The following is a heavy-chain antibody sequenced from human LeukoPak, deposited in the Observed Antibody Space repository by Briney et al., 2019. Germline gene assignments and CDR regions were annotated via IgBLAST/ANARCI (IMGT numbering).Heavy chain of an antibody. V-gene: IGHV3-7*01. CDR2: IKQDGSEK. J-gene: IGHJ4*02. CDR3: ARVRRLYGSGSYRY. D-gene: IGHD3-10*01. CDR1: GFTFSSYW. Sequence: GGSLRLSCAASGFTFSSYWMSWVRQAPGKGLEWVANIKQDGSEKYYVDSVKGRFTISRDNAKNSLYLQMNSLRAEDTAVYYCARVRRLYGSGSYRYWGQGTLVTVSS.